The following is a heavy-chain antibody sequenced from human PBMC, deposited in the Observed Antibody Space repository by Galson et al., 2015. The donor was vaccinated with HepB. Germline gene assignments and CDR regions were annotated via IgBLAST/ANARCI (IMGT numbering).Heavy chain of an antibody. CDR1: GFTFSNYG. CDR3: AKDPYLYSALAGTMAGFDY. V-gene: IGHV3-30*18. D-gene: IGHD6-19*01. J-gene: IGHJ4*02. CDR2: ISYDGSNK. Sequence: SLRLSCAASGFTFSNYGTHWVRQAPGKGLEWAAVISYDGSNKYYADSVKGRFTISRDNSKNTLYLQMNSLRAEDTALYYCAKDPYLYSALAGTMAGFDYWGQGTLVTVSS.